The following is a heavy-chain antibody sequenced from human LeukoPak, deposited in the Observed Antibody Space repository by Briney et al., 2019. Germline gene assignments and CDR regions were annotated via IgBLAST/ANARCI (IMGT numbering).Heavy chain of an antibody. Sequence: GGSLRLSCSASGFTFSRYAMHWVRQAPGKGMEYVSAISSNGGSTYYADSVKGRFTISRDNSNNTLYLQMSSLRAEDTAVYYCVKDGSGSYYTYYFDYWGQGTLVTVSS. CDR3: VKDGSGSYYTYYFDY. D-gene: IGHD3-10*01. V-gene: IGHV3-64D*06. CDR2: ISSNGGST. J-gene: IGHJ4*02. CDR1: GFTFSRYA.